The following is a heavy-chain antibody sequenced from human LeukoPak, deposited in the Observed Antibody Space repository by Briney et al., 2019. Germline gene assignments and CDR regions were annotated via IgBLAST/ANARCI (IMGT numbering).Heavy chain of an antibody. J-gene: IGHJ6*02. CDR1: GFTFSSYS. V-gene: IGHV3-30*03. CDR2: ISYDGSNK. CDR3: ARGVAVAGTVYYYGMDV. Sequence: GGSLRLSCAASGFTFSSYSMNWVRQAPGKGLEWVAVISYDGSNKYYADSVKGRFTISRDNSRNTLYLQMNSLRAEDTAVYYCARGVAVAGTVYYYGMDVWGQGTTVTVSS. D-gene: IGHD6-19*01.